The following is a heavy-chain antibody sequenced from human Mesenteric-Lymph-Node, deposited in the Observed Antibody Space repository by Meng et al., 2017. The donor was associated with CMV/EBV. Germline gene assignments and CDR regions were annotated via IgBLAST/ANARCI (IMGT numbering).Heavy chain of an antibody. CDR3: ASVGYYYGTDV. Sequence: GESLKISCAASGFTFSSYSMNWVRQAPGKGLEWVSYISSSSSTIYYADSVKGRFTISRDNAKNSLYLQMNSLRAEDTAVYYCASVGYYYGTDVWGQGTTVTVSS. J-gene: IGHJ6*02. CDR2: ISSSSSTI. D-gene: IGHD2-2*01. V-gene: IGHV3-48*04. CDR1: GFTFSSYS.